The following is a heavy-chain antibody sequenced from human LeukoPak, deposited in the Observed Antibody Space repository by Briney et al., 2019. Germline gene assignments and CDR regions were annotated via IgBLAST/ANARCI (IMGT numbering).Heavy chain of an antibody. CDR1: GFTFSSYA. Sequence: GGSLRLSCVASGFTFSSYAMSWVRQAPGKGLEWVSAISGSGGSTYYADSVKGRFTISRDNSKNTLYLQMNSLRAEDTAVYYCAKDLGYGDLVGIFDYWGQGTLVTVSS. J-gene: IGHJ4*02. CDR3: AKDLGYGDLVGIFDY. CDR2: ISGSGGST. D-gene: IGHD4-17*01. V-gene: IGHV3-23*01.